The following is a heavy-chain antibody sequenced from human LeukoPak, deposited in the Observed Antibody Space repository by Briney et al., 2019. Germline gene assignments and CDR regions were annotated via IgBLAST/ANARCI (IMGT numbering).Heavy chain of an antibody. D-gene: IGHD3-22*01. Sequence: PGGSLRLSCAGSGFTLSYYWMHWVRQAPGKGLEWVAVISYDGSNKYYADSVKGRFTISRDNSKNTLYLQMNSLRAEDTAVYYCARVLNYYDSSGYYFSYWGQGTLVTVSS. V-gene: IGHV3-30*19. CDR1: GFTLSYYW. CDR3: ARVLNYYDSSGYYFSY. CDR2: ISYDGSNK. J-gene: IGHJ4*02.